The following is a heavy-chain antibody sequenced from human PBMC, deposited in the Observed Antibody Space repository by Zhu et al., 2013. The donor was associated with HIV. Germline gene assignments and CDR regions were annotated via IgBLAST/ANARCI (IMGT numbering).Heavy chain of an antibody. CDR1: GYTFTSYA. V-gene: IGHV1-3*01. CDR2: INAGNGNT. J-gene: IGHJ4*02. Sequence: QVQLVQSGAEVKKPGASVKVSCKASGYTFTSYAMHWVRQAPGQRLEWMGWINAGNGNTKYSQKFQGRVTITRDTSASTAYMELSSLRSEDTAVYYCARGYYDFWSGLTYYFDHWGQGTLVTVSS. D-gene: IGHD3-3*01. CDR3: ARGYYDFWSGLTYYFDH.